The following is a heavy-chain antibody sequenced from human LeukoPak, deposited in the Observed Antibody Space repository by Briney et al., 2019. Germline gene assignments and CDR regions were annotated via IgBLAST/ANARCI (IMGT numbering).Heavy chain of an antibody. CDR3: ARGDSSSWYPNWFDP. D-gene: IGHD6-13*01. CDR2: MNPNSGNT. Sequence: PKASVKVSCKASGYTFTSYDINWVRQATGQGLEWMGWMNPNSGNTGYAQKFQGRVTITRNTSISTAYMELSSLRSEDTAVYYCARGDSSSWYPNWFDPWGQGTLVTVSS. J-gene: IGHJ5*02. CDR1: GYTFTSYD. V-gene: IGHV1-8*03.